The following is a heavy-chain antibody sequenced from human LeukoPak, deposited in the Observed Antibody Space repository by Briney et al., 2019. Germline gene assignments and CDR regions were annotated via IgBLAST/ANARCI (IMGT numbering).Heavy chain of an antibody. Sequence: SETLSLTCTVSGVSISSYYWIWMRQPPGKGLEWIGYLYNTGSTNYNPSLKSRLTISVDMSKSQLSLKLSSVTAADTAVYYCARGVTSPLDAFDIWGQGTMVTVSS. D-gene: IGHD1-26*01. CDR2: LYNTGST. J-gene: IGHJ3*02. CDR1: GVSISSYY. V-gene: IGHV4-59*01. CDR3: ARGVTSPLDAFDI.